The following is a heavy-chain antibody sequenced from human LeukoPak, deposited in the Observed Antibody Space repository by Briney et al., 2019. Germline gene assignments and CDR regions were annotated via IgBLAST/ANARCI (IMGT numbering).Heavy chain of an antibody. V-gene: IGHV4-34*01. D-gene: IGHD2-2*01. CDR3: ARAGVVVPAAISWFDT. Sequence: SETLSLTCAVYGGSFSSYYWSWIRQPPGKGLEWIGEINHSGSTNYNPSLKSRVTISVDTSKNQFSLKLSSVTAADTAVYYCARAGVVVPAAISWFDTWGQGTLVTVSS. CDR2: INHSGST. J-gene: IGHJ5*02. CDR1: GGSFSSYY.